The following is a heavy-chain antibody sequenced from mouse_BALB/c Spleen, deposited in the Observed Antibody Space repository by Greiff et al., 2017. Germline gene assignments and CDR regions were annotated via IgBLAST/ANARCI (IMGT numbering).Heavy chain of an antibody. Sequence: EVKLVESGGGLVQPGGSRKLSCAASGFTFSSFGMHWVRQAPEKGLEWVAYISSGSSTIYYADTVKGRFTISRDNPKNTLFLQMTSLRSEDTAMYYCARDYYRYLDYWGQGTTLTVSS. V-gene: IGHV5-17*02. J-gene: IGHJ2*01. CDR1: GFTFSSFG. CDR3: ARDYYRYLDY. CDR2: ISSGSSTI. D-gene: IGHD2-14*01.